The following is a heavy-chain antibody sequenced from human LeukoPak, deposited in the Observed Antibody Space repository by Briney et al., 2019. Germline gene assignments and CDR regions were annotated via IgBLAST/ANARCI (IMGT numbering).Heavy chain of an antibody. CDR2: ISSSSTYK. CDR3: ARAPVTSCSGVLCYPPDY. V-gene: IGHV3-21*04. J-gene: IGHJ4*02. D-gene: IGHD2-15*01. Sequence: PGGSLRLSCAASGFTFSSYSMNWVRQAPGKGLEWVSCISSSSTYKYYADSIKGRFTISRDNAKNSLYLQMNSLRAEDAAVYYCARAPVTSCSGVLCYPPDYWGQGTLLTVSS. CDR1: GFTFSSYS.